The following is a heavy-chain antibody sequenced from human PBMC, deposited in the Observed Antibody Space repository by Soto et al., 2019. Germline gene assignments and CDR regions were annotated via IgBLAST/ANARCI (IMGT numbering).Heavy chain of an antibody. CDR3: AKEGGYSYGYLGGMDV. CDR2: ISGSGGST. V-gene: IGHV3-23*01. CDR1: GFTFSSYA. D-gene: IGHD5-18*01. J-gene: IGHJ6*02. Sequence: EVQLLESGGGLVQPGGSLRLSCAASGFTFSSYAMSWVRQAPGKGLEWVSAISGSGGSTYYADSVKGRFTISRDNSKNTLYLQMNSRRAEDTAVYYCAKEGGYSYGYLGGMDVWGQGTTVTVSS.